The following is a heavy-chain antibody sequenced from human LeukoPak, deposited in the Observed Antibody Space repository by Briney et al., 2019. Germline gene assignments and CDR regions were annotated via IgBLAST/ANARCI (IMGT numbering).Heavy chain of an antibody. J-gene: IGHJ6*02. Sequence: GGSLRLSCAASGFTFSSYGMHWVRQAPGKGLEWVAVISYDGSNKYYADSVKGRFTISRDNSKNTLYLQMNSLRAEDTAVYYCAKDLLRVSRSSAYYYYYGMDVWGQGTTVTVSS. CDR2: ISYDGSNK. V-gene: IGHV3-30*18. CDR1: GFTFSSYG. D-gene: IGHD3-10*01. CDR3: AKDLLRVSRSSAYYYYYGMDV.